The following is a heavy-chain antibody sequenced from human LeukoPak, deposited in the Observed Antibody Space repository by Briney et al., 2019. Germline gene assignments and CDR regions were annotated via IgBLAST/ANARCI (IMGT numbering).Heavy chain of an antibody. Sequence: GGCLRLSCADSGFTFDDYAMHWVRQAPGKGLEWVSGISWNSGSIGYADSVKGRFTISRDNAKNSLYLQMNSLRAEDTALYYCAKGHLAADGNDAFDIWGQGTMVTVSS. V-gene: IGHV3-9*01. D-gene: IGHD6-13*01. CDR2: ISWNSGSI. CDR3: AKGHLAADGNDAFDI. CDR1: GFTFDDYA. J-gene: IGHJ3*02.